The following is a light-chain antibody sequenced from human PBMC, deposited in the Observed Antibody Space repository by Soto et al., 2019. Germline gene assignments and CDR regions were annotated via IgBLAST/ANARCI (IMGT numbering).Light chain of an antibody. V-gene: IGLV1-47*01. CDR1: SSNNGSNY. J-gene: IGLJ2*01. CDR2: RNN. CDR3: AAWDDSLSGHVV. Sequence: QSVLTQPPSASGTPGQRVTISCSGSSSNNGSNYVYWYQQLPGTAPKLLTYRNNQRPSGVPDRFSGSKSGTSASLAISGLRSEDEADYYCAAWDDSLSGHVVFGGGTKLTVL.